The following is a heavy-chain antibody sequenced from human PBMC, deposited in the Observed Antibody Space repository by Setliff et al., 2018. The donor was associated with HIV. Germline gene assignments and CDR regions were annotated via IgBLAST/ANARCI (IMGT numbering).Heavy chain of an antibody. J-gene: IGHJ4*02. D-gene: IGHD3-16*01. CDR3: AKDYYDFVWGSSLAY. V-gene: IGHV3-23*01. CDR1: GFTFRSHG. CDR2: ITSSGRDT. Sequence: PGESLKISCAASGFTFRSHGMIWVRQAPGKGLEWVSRITSSGRDTYYADSVKGRFTISRHNSRNTFSLQMSSLRAEDTAVYYCAKDYYDFVWGSSLAYWGQGTLVTVSS.